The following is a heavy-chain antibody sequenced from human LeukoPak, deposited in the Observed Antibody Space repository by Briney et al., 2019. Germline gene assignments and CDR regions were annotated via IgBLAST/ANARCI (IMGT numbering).Heavy chain of an antibody. CDR1: GGSISSYY. J-gene: IGHJ4*02. CDR3: ARRHPRTIAEFDY. CDR2: IYYSGST. D-gene: IGHD6-13*01. Sequence: SETLSLTCTVSGGSISSYYWSWIRQPPGKGLEWIGYIYYSGSTNCNPSLKSRVTISVDTSKNQFSLKLSSVTAADTAVYYCARRHPRTIAEFDYWGQRTLVTVSS. V-gene: IGHV4-59*08.